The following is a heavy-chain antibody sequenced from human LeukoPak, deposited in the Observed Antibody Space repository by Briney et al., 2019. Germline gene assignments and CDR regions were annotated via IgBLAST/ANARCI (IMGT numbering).Heavy chain of an antibody. V-gene: IGHV3-48*03. CDR3: ARPPALNY. Sequence: GGSLRLSCTASGFTFSSFEMNWVRQAPGKGLEWVSYISSSGSTTYYADSVKGRFTISRDNAKNSLYLQMHSLRVEDTAVYYRARPPALNYWGQGTLVTVSS. CDR2: ISSSGSTT. J-gene: IGHJ4*02. CDR1: GFTFSSFE.